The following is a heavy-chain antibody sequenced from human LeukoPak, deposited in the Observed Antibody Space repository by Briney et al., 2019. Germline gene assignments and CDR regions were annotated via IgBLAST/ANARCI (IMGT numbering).Heavy chain of an antibody. CDR1: GGTFSSYA. CDR3: ATQTSPTESYFDS. D-gene: IGHD2-2*01. J-gene: IGHJ4*02. CDR2: IITVFDTA. Sequence: GASVKASCKASGGTFSSYAISWVRQAPGQGPEWMGRIITVFDTADYLQKFQGRVTITTDESTSTAYMELSSLRSEDTAVYFCATQTSPTESYFDSWGQGTLVSVSS. V-gene: IGHV1-69*05.